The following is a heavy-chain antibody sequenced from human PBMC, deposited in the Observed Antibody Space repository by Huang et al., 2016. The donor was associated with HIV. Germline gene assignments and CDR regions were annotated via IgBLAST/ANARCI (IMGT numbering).Heavy chain of an antibody. D-gene: IGHD1-26*01. V-gene: IGHV1-18*01. J-gene: IGHJ6*03. CDR3: ARVEVGAIQIYYYYDMDV. Sequence: QVQLVQSGAEVKKPGASVKVSCKASVYTFTSDGISWVRQAPGQGLEWLGWTRTYSSNTNNAQTFQSRGTMTTDTTTSTAYMELRSLRSDDTAVYYCARVEVGAIQIYYYYDMDVWGKGTTVTVSS. CDR2: TRTYSSNT. CDR1: VYTFTSDG.